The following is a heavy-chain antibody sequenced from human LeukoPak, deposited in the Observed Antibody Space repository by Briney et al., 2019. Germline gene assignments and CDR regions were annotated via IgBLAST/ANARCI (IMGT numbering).Heavy chain of an antibody. CDR1: GYTFTDYY. D-gene: IGHD3-22*01. V-gene: IGHV1-2*02. J-gene: IGHJ4*02. CDR2: INPNSGGT. CDR3: VKIVRSGYYYYLDH. Sequence: GASVKVPCKASGYTFTDYYMHWVRQAPGQGLEWMGWINPNSGGTYYAQKFQGRVTMTRDTSISTAYMELSRLASDNTAVFYCVKIVRSGYYYYLDHWGQGTLVTVSS.